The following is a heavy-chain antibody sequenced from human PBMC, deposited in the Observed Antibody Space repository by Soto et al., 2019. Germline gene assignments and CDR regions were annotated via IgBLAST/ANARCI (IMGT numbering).Heavy chain of an antibody. J-gene: IGHJ6*02. D-gene: IGHD4-17*01. Sequence: SVKFSCKASGGTFSSYAISWVRQAPGQGLEWMGGIIPIFGTANYAQKFQGRVTITADKSTSTAYMELSSLRSEDTAVYYCARGLNTVTSGYYYGLDVWGQGTTVTVSS. CDR3: ARGLNTVTSGYYYGLDV. CDR1: GGTFSSYA. V-gene: IGHV1-69*06. CDR2: IIPIFGTA.